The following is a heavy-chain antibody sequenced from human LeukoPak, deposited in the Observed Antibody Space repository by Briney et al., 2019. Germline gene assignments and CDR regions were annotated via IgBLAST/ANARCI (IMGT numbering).Heavy chain of an antibody. Sequence: GGSLRLSCAATGFTVSSAYMSWVRQAPGKGPAWVSVIYGDGTTYYADSVKGRFTISRDNSENTVFLQMHSLRAEDTAMYYCARGGVRHYWGQGTLVTVSS. V-gene: IGHV3-53*01. D-gene: IGHD2-8*02. CDR3: ARGGVRHY. J-gene: IGHJ4*02. CDR2: IYGDGTT. CDR1: GFTVSSAY.